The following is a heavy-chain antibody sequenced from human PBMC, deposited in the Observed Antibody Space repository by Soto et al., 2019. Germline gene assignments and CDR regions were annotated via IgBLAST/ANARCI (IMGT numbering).Heavy chain of an antibody. V-gene: IGHV3-21*01. D-gene: IGHD3-22*01. CDR2: ISSSSSYI. Sequence: GGSLRLSCAASGFTFSSYSMNWVRQAPGKGLEWVSSISSSSSYIYYADSVKGRFTISRDNAKNSLYLQMNSLRAEDTAVYYCARDAYYYDSSGYSYDAFDIWGQGTMVTVSS. CDR3: ARDAYYYDSSGYSYDAFDI. J-gene: IGHJ3*02. CDR1: GFTFSSYS.